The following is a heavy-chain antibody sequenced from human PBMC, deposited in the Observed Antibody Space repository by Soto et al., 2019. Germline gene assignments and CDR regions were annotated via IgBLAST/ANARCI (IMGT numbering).Heavy chain of an antibody. CDR3: ARQIYDSDTGPNFKYYFDS. CDR2: IDPSDSQT. D-gene: IGHD3-22*01. CDR1: GYRFAGYW. Sequence: AESVTISCKVSGYRFAGYWITWVLQKPGKGLEWMGRIDPSDSQTYYSPSFRGHVTISVTKSITTVFLQWSSLRASDTAMYYCARQIYDSDTGPNFKYYFDSWGQGTTVTVSS. V-gene: IGHV5-10-1*01. J-gene: IGHJ4*02.